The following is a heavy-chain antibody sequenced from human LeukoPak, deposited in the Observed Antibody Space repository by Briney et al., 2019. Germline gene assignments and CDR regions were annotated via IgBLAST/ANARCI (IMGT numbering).Heavy chain of an antibody. CDR3: ARGTFDWLSPHFDY. CDR2: INPNGGGT. CDR1: GYTFTGYY. D-gene: IGHD3-9*01. J-gene: IGHJ4*02. Sequence: GASVKVSCKASGYTFTGYYMHWVRQAPGQGLEWMGWINPNGGGTNYAQKFQGRVTMTRDTSISTAYMELSRLRSDDTAVYYCARGTFDWLSPHFDYWGQGTLVTVSS. V-gene: IGHV1-2*02.